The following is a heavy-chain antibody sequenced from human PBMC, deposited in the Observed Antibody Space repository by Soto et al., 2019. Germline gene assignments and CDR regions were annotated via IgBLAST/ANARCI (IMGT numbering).Heavy chain of an antibody. Sequence: GGSLRLSCAASGFTFSSYWMHWVRQAPGKGLVWVSRINSDGSSTSYADSVKGRFTISRDNAKDTLYLQMNSLRAEDTAVYYCARDSTEYYGMDVWGQGTTVTVSS. CDR1: GFTFSSYW. J-gene: IGHJ6*02. CDR3: ARDSTEYYGMDV. CDR2: INSDGSST. V-gene: IGHV3-74*01.